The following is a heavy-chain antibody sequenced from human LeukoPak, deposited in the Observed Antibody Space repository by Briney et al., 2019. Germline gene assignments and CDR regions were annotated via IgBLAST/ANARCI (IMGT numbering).Heavy chain of an antibody. J-gene: IGHJ4*02. CDR1: GFSLDDYG. V-gene: IGHV3-20*04. Sequence: PGGSLRLSCAASGFSLDDYGMSWVRQVPGKGLEWVSGIDWSGGSIHYGGSLKGRFTISRDNAKNSLYLQVESLRAEDTALYYCARGPRGCSGGSCAQFDYWGQGTLVTVSS. CDR2: IDWSGGSI. D-gene: IGHD2-15*01. CDR3: ARGPRGCSGGSCAQFDY.